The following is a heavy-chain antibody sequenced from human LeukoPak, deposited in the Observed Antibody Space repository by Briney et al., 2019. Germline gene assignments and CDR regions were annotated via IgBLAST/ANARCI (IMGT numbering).Heavy chain of an antibody. CDR3: ARSMTTVTTSDY. Sequence: ASVKVSCKASGYTFTGYYMHWVRQAPGQGLEWMGWINPNSGGTNYAQKFQGRDTMTRDTSISTAYMELSRLRSDDTAVYYCARSMTTVTTSDYWGQGTLVTVSS. D-gene: IGHD4-17*01. V-gene: IGHV1-2*02. CDR2: INPNSGGT. CDR1: GYTFTGYY. J-gene: IGHJ4*02.